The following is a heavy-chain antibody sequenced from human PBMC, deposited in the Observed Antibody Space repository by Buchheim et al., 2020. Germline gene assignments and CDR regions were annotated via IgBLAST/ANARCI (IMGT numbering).Heavy chain of an antibody. Sequence: QVQLVESGGGVVQPGRSLRLSCAASGFTFSSYGMHWVRQAPGKGLEWVAVIWYDGSNKYYADSVKGRFTISRDNSKNTLYLQMNSLRAEDTAVYYCARGRGTTSSDWFDPWGQRTL. CDR2: IWYDGSNK. J-gene: IGHJ5*02. CDR1: GFTFSSYG. D-gene: IGHD4-17*01. CDR3: ARGRGTTSSDWFDP. V-gene: IGHV3-33*01.